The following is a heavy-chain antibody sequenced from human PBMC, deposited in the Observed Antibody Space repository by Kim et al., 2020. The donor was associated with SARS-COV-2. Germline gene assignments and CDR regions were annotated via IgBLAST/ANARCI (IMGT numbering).Heavy chain of an antibody. Sequence: PSLKSRVTISVDTSKNQFSLKLSSVNAADTAVYYCARDSYDILTGFYGIDYWGQGTLVTVSS. CDR3: ARDSYDILTGFYGIDY. D-gene: IGHD3-9*01. J-gene: IGHJ4*02. V-gene: IGHV4-59*01.